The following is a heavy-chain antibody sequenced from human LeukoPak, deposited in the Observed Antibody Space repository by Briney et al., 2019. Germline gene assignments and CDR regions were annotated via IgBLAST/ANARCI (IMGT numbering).Heavy chain of an antibody. D-gene: IGHD6-13*01. CDR3: ARDTSIAAAGNGYFDL. J-gene: IGHJ2*01. CDR1: GGSISSYY. V-gene: IGHV4-59*01. CDR2: IYYSGST. Sequence: PSETLSLTCTVSGGSISSYYWSWIRQPPGKGLEWIGYIYYSGSTNYNPSLKSRVTISVDTSKNQFYLKLSSVTAADTAVYYCARDTSIAAAGNGYFDLWGRGTLVTVSS.